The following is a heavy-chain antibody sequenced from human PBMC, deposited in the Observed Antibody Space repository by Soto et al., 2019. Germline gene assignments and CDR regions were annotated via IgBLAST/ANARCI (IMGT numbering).Heavy chain of an antibody. V-gene: IGHV5-51*01. J-gene: IGHJ5*02. CDR3: ASQKTVIRGPLSSNWFDP. CDR1: GYTFTDYW. D-gene: IGHD1-1*01. Sequence: GESLKISCKGYGYTFTDYWIGWVRQMPGKGLELIGLIYPGDSDTRYSPSFQGRVTISANKSISTAFLQWSSLRASDTAMYYCASQKTVIRGPLSSNWFDPWGQGTLVTVSS. CDR2: IYPGDSDT.